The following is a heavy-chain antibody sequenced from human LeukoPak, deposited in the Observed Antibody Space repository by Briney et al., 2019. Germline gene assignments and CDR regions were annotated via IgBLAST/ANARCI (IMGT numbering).Heavy chain of an antibody. CDR2: INWNGGST. CDR3: AREEGAAAENWFDP. Sequence: PGGSLRLSCAASGFTLDDYGMSWVRQAPGKGLEWVSGINWNGGSTGYADSVKGRFTISRDNAKNSLYLQMNSLRAEDTALYYCAREEGAAAENWFDPWGQGTLVTVSS. D-gene: IGHD6-13*01. J-gene: IGHJ5*02. CDR1: GFTLDDYG. V-gene: IGHV3-20*04.